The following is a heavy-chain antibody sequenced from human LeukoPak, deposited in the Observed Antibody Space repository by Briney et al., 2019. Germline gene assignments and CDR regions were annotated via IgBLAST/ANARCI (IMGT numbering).Heavy chain of an antibody. V-gene: IGHV4-39*07. J-gene: IGHJ6*03. CDR2: IYYSGST. CDR3: ARLTKNDSGSFRFGKKKRGYMDV. CDR1: GGSISSSSYY. Sequence: IPSETLSLTCTVSGGSISSSSYYWGWIRQPPGKGLEWIGSIYYSGSTYYNPSLKSRVTISVDTSKNQFSLKLSSVTAADTAVYYCARLTKNDSGSFRFGKKKRGYMDVWGKGTTVTISS. D-gene: IGHD3-10*01.